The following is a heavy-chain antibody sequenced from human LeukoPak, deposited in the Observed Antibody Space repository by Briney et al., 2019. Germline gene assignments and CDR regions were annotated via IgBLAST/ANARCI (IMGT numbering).Heavy chain of an antibody. CDR2: IDTSGSM. V-gene: IGHV4-61*09. J-gene: IGHJ3*01. Sequence: SETLSLTCTVSGGSISSGSYYWSWIRQPAGKGLEWIGHIDTSGSMNYNPSLKSRVTISVDTSKNQFSLKLGSVTAADTAVYYCARELRYDNSDSGAFWGQGTVVTVSS. D-gene: IGHD3-22*01. CDR1: GGSISSGSYY. CDR3: ARELRYDNSDSGAF.